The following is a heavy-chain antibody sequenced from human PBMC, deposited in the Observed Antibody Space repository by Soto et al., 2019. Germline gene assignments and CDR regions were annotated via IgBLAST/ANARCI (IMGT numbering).Heavy chain of an antibody. Sequence: PGGSLRLSCAASGFTFSSYAMSWVRQAPGKGLEWVSAISGSGGSTYYADSVKGRFTISRDNSKNTLYLQMNSLRAEDTAVYYCAKDSFSVPRRYGYFGYWGQGTLVTVSS. CDR1: GFTFSSYA. V-gene: IGHV3-23*01. J-gene: IGHJ4*02. CDR3: AKDSFSVPRRYGYFGY. CDR2: ISGSGGST. D-gene: IGHD3-9*01.